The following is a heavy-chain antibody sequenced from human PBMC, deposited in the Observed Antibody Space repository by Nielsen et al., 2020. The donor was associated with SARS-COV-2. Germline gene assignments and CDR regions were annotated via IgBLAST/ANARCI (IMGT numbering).Heavy chain of an antibody. CDR3: ARDASAAGIHGLYYYYYYGMDV. D-gene: IGHD6-13*01. CDR2: INTNTGNP. V-gene: IGHV7-4-1*02. Sequence: ASVKVSCKASGYTFTSYGISWVRQAPGQGLEWMGWINTNTGNPTYAQGFTGRFVFSLDTSVSTAYLQISSLKAEDTAVYYCARDASAAGIHGLYYYYYYGMDVWGQGTTVTVSS. J-gene: IGHJ6*02. CDR1: GYTFTSYG.